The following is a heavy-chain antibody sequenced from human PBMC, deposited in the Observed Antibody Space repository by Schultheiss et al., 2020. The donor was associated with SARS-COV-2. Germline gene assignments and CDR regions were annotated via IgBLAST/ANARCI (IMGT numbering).Heavy chain of an antibody. D-gene: IGHD3-16*02. CDR2: ISSSGSTI. CDR1: GFTFSSYG. CDR3: ARDRNYDYVWGSYRPRYYGMDV. Sequence: GGSLRLSCAASGFTFSSYGMHWVRQAPGKGLEWLSYISSSGSTIYYADSVKGRFSISRDNAKNSLYLQMNSLRAEDTAVYYCARDRNYDYVWGSYRPRYYGMDVWGQGTTVTVSS. V-gene: IGHV3-48*01. J-gene: IGHJ6*02.